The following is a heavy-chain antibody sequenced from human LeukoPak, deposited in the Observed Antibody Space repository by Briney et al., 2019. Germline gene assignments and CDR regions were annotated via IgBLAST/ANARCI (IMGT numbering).Heavy chain of an antibody. D-gene: IGHD3-10*01. J-gene: IGHJ4*02. CDR2: IGQDGGEK. Sequence: GGSLRLSCAASGFTFTSYWMTWVRQAPGKGLEWVANIGQDGGEKYYVDSVKGRFTISRDNTKDSLYLQMNSLSAEDTAVYYCARDTSGSYPITYFDSWGQGALVTVSS. V-gene: IGHV3-7*01. CDR3: ARDTSGSYPITYFDS. CDR1: GFTFTSYW.